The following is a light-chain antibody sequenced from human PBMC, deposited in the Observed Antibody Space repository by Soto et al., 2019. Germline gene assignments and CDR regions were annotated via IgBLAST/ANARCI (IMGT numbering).Light chain of an antibody. CDR1: GGRIANNY. V-gene: IGLV6-57*04. J-gene: IGLJ3*02. Sequence: NFMLNQPHSVSESPGQTVTISCTRSGGRIANNYVQWYQKRPGTAPTPVIFQDNERPSGVPDRLSGSIDSSSTSASLPSSGLRTEEEAEYYCHSYGRSAHGVCGGGTQLHVL. CDR2: QDN. CDR3: HSYGRSAHGV.